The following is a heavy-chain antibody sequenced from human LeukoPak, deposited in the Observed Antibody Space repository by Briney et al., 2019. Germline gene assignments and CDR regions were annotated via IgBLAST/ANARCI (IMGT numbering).Heavy chain of an antibody. J-gene: IGHJ4*02. D-gene: IGHD6-6*01. CDR1: GFTFSSSA. V-gene: IGHV3-23*01. CDR3: ARDKGTSYLSSFDY. Sequence: GGSLRLSCAASGFTFSSSAMSWVRQTPGKGLEWVSGVSGSGGNTYYADSVKGRFTISRDNSKNTLYLQMNSLRAADTAVYYCARDKGTSYLSSFDYWAREPWSPSPQ. CDR2: VSGSGGNT.